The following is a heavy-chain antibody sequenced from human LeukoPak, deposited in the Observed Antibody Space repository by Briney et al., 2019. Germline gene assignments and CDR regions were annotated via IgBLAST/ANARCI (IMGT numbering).Heavy chain of an antibody. Sequence: NPGGSLRLSCAASGFTFSDYYMSWIRQAPGKGLEWVSYISTNGNTVYYADSVKGRFTVSRDNAKNSLYLQMNSLRAEDTAVYYCASDPPFSPHYYYYFGMDVWGQGTTVTVSS. CDR2: ISTNGNTV. V-gene: IGHV3-11*01. J-gene: IGHJ6*02. CDR3: ASDPPFSPHYYYYFGMDV. CDR1: GFTFSDYY.